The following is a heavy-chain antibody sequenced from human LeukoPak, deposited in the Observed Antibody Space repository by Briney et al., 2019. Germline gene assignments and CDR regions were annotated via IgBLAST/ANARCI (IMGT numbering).Heavy chain of an antibody. CDR2: ISGSGGST. D-gene: IGHD6-6*01. CDR3: AKGRTARPIGY. CDR1: GFTFSSYG. Sequence: GGSLRLSCAASGFTFSSYGMHWVRQAPGKGLEWVSAISGSGGSTYYADSVKGRFTISRDNSKNTLYLQMNSLRAEDTAVYYCAKGRTARPIGYWGQGTLVTVSS. J-gene: IGHJ4*02. V-gene: IGHV3-23*01.